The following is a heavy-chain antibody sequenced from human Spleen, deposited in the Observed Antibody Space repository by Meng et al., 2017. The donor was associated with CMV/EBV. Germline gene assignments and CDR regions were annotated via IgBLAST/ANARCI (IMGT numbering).Heavy chain of an antibody. CDR1: GDIVSSNSAA. J-gene: IGHJ5*02. CDR2: TYYRSKWYS. Sequence: GDIVSSNSAAWTWIRHSPSRGLEWLGRTYYRSKWYSDYGVSVKSRITINSDTSKNQFSLHLNSVTPEDTAVYYCARALGAGKGWFDPWGQGTLVTVSS. D-gene: IGHD4/OR15-4a*01. CDR3: ARALGAGKGWFDP. V-gene: IGHV6-1*01.